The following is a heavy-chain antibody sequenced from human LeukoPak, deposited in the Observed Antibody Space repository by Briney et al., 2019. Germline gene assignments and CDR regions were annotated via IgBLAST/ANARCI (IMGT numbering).Heavy chain of an antibody. V-gene: IGHV4-4*07. CDR2: IYTSGST. CDR1: GASISGYT. J-gene: IGHJ4*02. Sequence: SETLSLTSTVPGASISGYTWSWIRQTPGKGLEWIGRIYTSGSTNYNPSLKSRVTMSVDTSKNHYSLKLSSVTAADTAVYYCARDRVRDYCDSGGQGTLVTVSS. D-gene: IGHD3-10*01. CDR3: ARDRVRDYCDS.